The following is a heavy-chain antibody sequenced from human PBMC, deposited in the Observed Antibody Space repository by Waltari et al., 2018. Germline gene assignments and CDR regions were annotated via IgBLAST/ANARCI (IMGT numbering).Heavy chain of an antibody. J-gene: IGHJ3*02. D-gene: IGHD2-2*01. CDR1: GFTFSSYS. CDR3: ARAVVPAAMDPKNDAFDI. V-gene: IGHV3-21*01. CDR2: ISSSSSYI. Sequence: EVQLVESGGGLVKPGGSLRLSCAASGFTFSSYSMHWVRQAPGKGLEWVSSISSSSSYIYYADSVKGRFTISRDNAKNSLYLQMNSLRAEDTAVYYCARAVVPAAMDPKNDAFDIWGQGTMVTVSS.